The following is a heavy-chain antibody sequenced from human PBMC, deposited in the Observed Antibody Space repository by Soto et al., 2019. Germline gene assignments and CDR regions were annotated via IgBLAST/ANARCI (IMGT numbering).Heavy chain of an antibody. V-gene: IGHV3-30*03. CDR3: ATASTSGWSQSAGS. Sequence: QVPLVESGGGVVQPGRSLRLSCAASGFTFSSYVMHWVRQAPGKGLEWVSVISFDGSNKYYVDSVKGRFTISRDNXXNTLHMEMNSLRLEDTAVYYCATASTSGWSQSAGSWGQGTLVTVSS. CDR2: ISFDGSNK. D-gene: IGHD6-19*01. J-gene: IGHJ4*02. CDR1: GFTFSSYV.